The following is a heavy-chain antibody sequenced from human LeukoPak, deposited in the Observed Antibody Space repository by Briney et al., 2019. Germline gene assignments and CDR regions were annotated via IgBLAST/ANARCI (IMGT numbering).Heavy chain of an antibody. CDR1: DYTFINYG. CDR3: ARLPVGAIYFDDY. J-gene: IGHJ4*02. V-gene: IGHV1-46*01. Sequence: APVKVSCKAFDYTFINYGISWVRQAPGQGLEWMGIINPSGGSTSYAQKFQGRVTMTRDMSTSTVYMELSSLRSEDTAVYYCARLPVGAIYFDDYWGQGTLVTVSS. D-gene: IGHD1-26*01. CDR2: INPSGGST.